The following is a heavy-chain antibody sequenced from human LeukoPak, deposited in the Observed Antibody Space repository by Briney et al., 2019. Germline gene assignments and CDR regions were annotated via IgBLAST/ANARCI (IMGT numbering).Heavy chain of an antibody. Sequence: PGGSLTLSCAASGFTFSGYWMSWVRQAPGKGLEWVAYIKQDGSEKYYVDSVKGRFTISRDNAKNSLYLQLNSLRLEDTAVYYCARLRYAPDVWGQGTMVTVSS. V-gene: IGHV3-7*04. CDR1: GFTFSGYW. D-gene: IGHD2-2*01. CDR3: ARLRYAPDV. CDR2: IKQDGSEK. J-gene: IGHJ4*02.